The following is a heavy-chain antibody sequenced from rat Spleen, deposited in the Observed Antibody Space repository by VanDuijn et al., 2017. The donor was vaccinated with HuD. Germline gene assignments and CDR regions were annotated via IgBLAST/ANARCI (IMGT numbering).Heavy chain of an antibody. D-gene: IGHD1-10*01. Sequence: QVQLKESGPGLVQPSQTLSLTCIVSGFSLTNYHVHWVRQSQGKGLEWMAVIWSGRNTDYNSALKSRLSISRDTSKSQVFLKMNSLQTEDTAIYFCTRPNNPYWYFDFWGPGTMVSVSS. CDR2: IWSGRNT. V-gene: IGHV2-1*01. CDR1: GFSLTNYH. CDR3: TRPNNPYWYFDF. J-gene: IGHJ1*01.